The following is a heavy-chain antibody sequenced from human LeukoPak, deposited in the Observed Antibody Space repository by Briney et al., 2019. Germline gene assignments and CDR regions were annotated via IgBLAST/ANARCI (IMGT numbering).Heavy chain of an antibody. V-gene: IGHV4-59*01. CDR3: ARGTTMYSSSWYLYWFDP. J-gene: IGHJ5*02. D-gene: IGHD6-13*01. Sequence: SATLSLTCTGSGRSISSYYWSWIRHPPGKGLEGIGFIYYSGSTNYNPSLKSRVTISVDTSKNQFSLKLSSVTAADTAVYYCARGTTMYSSSWYLYWFDPWGQGTLVTVSS. CDR2: IYYSGST. CDR1: GRSISSYY.